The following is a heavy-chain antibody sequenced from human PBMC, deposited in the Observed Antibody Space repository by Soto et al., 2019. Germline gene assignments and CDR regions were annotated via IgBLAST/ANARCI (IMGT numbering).Heavy chain of an antibody. J-gene: IGHJ6*03. CDR2: INHSGST. CDR1: GGSFSGYY. V-gene: IGHV4-34*01. D-gene: IGHD2-2*01. CDR3: GRTPWGYRRGAEKPEEPAAGSYYYMNV. Sequence: SETLSLTCAVYGGSFSGYYWSWIRQPPGKGLEWIGEINHSGSTNYNPSLKSRVTTSVDTSKNQFSLKLSSVTAADTAVFYCGRTPWGYRRGAEKPEEPAAGSYYYMNVGAKGPTFTVP.